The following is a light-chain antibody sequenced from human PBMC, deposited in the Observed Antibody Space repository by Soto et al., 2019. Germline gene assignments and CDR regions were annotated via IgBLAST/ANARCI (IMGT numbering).Light chain of an antibody. CDR1: QRITSY. CDR3: QQSYRTWT. V-gene: IGKV1-39*01. J-gene: IGKJ1*01. Sequence: DIQLTQSPSSLSASVGDRVTMTCRTSQRITSYLNWYQQKPGKAPRLLIYGSSSLQGGVPSRFSGSGSGTDFTLTISSLQPEDFATYYCQQSYRTWTFGQGTKVDIK. CDR2: GSS.